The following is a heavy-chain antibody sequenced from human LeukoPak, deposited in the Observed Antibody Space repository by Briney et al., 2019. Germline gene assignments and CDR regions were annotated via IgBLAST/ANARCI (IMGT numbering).Heavy chain of an antibody. CDR2: IYYSGST. J-gene: IGHJ4*02. V-gene: IGHV4-59*08. CDR1: GGSISSYY. Sequence: SETLSLTCTVSGGSISSYYWSWIRQPPGKGLEWIGYIYYSGSTNYNPSLKSRVTISVDTSKNQFSLKLSSVAAADTAVYYCARREAVAGTIDYWGQGTLVTVSS. CDR3: ARREAVAGTIDY. D-gene: IGHD6-19*01.